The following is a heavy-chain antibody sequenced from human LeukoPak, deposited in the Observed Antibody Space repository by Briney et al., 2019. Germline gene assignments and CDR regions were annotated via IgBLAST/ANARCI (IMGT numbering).Heavy chain of an antibody. V-gene: IGHV4-59*12. D-gene: IGHD2-2*01. CDR2: IYNGGST. Sequence: KPSETLSLTCTVSGVSISSNYWSWIRQPPGKGLEWIGYIYNGGSTNYNPSLKSRVTISVDTSKNQFSLKLSSVTAADTAVYYCARGSGLRYCSSTSCPAKYNKDAFDIWGQGTMVTVSS. J-gene: IGHJ3*02. CDR1: GVSISSNY. CDR3: ARGSGLRYCSSTSCPAKYNKDAFDI.